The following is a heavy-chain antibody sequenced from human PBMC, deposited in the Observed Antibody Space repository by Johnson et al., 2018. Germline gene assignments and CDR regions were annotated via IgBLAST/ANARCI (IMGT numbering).Heavy chain of an antibody. V-gene: IGHV3-7*01. D-gene: IGHD4/OR15-4a*01. CDR2: MIFDGRQI. J-gene: IGHJ4*02. Sequence: VQLVQSGGGLVQPGGSLRLSCVASGFDFSNSWMSWVRQAPGKGLEWISDMIFDGRQILYVDSLKGRFTISRDNAKKSVFLQRNNLRADDTAVYYCARDPVCGALLCWGRRTLVPVSS. CDR3: ARDPVCGALLC. CDR1: GFDFSNSW.